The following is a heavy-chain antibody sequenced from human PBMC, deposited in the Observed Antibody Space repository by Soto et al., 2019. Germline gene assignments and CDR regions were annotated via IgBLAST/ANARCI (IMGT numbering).Heavy chain of an antibody. CDR3: ASVGDIIDY. J-gene: IGHJ4*02. CDR1: GFTFSSYW. CDR2: IKYDGGSA. V-gene: IGHV3-74*01. Sequence: GGSLRLSCAASGFTFSSYWMHWVRQAPGKGLVWVSRIKYDGGSANYADSVKGRFTISRDNAKNTVYLQMNSLRAEDTAVYYCASVGDIIDYWGQGTLVTVSS. D-gene: IGHD1-26*01.